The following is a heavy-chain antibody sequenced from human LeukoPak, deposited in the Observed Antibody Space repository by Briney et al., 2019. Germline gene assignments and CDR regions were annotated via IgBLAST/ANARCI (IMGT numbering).Heavy chain of an antibody. CDR1: GFTFDDYA. CDR2: ISWNSGSI. J-gene: IGHJ4*02. Sequence: GGSLRLSCAASGFTFDDYAMHWVRQAPGKGLEWVSGISWNSGSIDYADSVKGRFTICRDNAKNSLYLQMNSLRAEDMALYYCAKDIRGSGDSRGLFDYWGQGTLVTVSS. V-gene: IGHV3-9*03. D-gene: IGHD3-22*01. CDR3: AKDIRGSGDSRGLFDY.